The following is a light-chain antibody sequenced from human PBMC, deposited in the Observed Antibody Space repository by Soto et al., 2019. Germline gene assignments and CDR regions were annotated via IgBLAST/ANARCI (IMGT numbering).Light chain of an antibody. CDR1: NSNIGTGFD. V-gene: IGLV1-40*01. CDR3: QTSDSGLFGLI. CDR2: GTS. J-gene: IGLJ1*01. Sequence: QSVLTQPHSVSGAPGQRVTIGCTGNNSNIGTGFDVHWYRHFPGAAPKLLLSGTSHRPSGVPDRFSGSKSGTSASLAITGLQADDEADYYCQTSDSGLFGLIFGTGTKLTVL.